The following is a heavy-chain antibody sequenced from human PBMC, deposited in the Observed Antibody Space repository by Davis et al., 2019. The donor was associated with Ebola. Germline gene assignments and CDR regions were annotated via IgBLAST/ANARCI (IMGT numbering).Heavy chain of an antibody. CDR1: GGSFSGYY. CDR3: ARDLETTVTTGTTGY. Sequence: SETLSLTCAVYGGSFSGYYWSWIRQPPGKGLEWIGEINHSGISKYSPSLKSRVTVSVDTSKNQFSLRLTSVTAADTAVYYCARDLETTVTTGTTGYWGQGTLVTVSS. J-gene: IGHJ4*02. D-gene: IGHD4-17*01. CDR2: INHSGIS. V-gene: IGHV4-34*01.